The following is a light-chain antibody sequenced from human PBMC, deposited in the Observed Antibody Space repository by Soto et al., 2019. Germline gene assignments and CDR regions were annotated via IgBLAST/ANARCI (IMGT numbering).Light chain of an antibody. CDR2: EVS. Sequence: QSALTQPPSASGSPGQSVTISCTGTSSDVGGYDYVSWYQQHPGKAPKLMIYEVSKRPSGVPDRFSGSKSGNTASLTVSGLQAEDEADYYCSSYAGSNILVFGGGTTLTVL. CDR3: SSYAGSNILV. J-gene: IGLJ2*01. V-gene: IGLV2-8*01. CDR1: SSDVGGYDY.